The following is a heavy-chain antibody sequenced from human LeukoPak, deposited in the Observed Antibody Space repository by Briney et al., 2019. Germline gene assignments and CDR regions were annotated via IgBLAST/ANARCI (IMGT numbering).Heavy chain of an antibody. Sequence: SETLSLTRSVSGGSINNYYWTWIRQPAGKGLEWIGHISTLGSTNYNPSLKSRVTISVDTSKNQFSLKLSSVTAADTAVYYCARHHRRLRPWNLDLWGRGTLVTVSS. D-gene: IGHD6-6*01. CDR3: ARHHRRLRPWNLDL. J-gene: IGHJ2*01. CDR1: GGSINNYY. V-gene: IGHV4-4*07. CDR2: ISTLGST.